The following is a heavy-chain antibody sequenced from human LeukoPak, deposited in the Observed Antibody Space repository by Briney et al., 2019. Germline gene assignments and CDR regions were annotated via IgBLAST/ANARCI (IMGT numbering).Heavy chain of an antibody. CDR1: GYTFTGYY. D-gene: IGHD3-10*01. CDR3: ATRDYYGSGSYRYFDL. V-gene: IGHV1-2*02. J-gene: IGHJ2*01. Sequence: GASVKVSCKASGYTFTGYYMHWVRQAPGQGLEWMGWINPNSGGTNYAQKFQGRVTMTRDTSISTAYMELSRLRSDDTAVYSCATRDYYGSGSYRYFDLWGRGTLVTVSS. CDR2: INPNSGGT.